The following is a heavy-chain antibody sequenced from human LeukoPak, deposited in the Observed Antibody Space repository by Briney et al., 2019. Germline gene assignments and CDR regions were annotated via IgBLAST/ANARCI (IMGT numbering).Heavy chain of an antibody. D-gene: IGHD2-21*01. V-gene: IGHV4-4*08. CDR2: MYSSGST. CDR3: ARGTVGRTYCGGDCYSPIDY. Sequence: PSETLSLTCAVYGGSFSGYYWSWIRQPPGKGLEWIGRMYSSGSTNYNPSLKSRVTISVDTSKNQFSLKLSSVTAADTAVYYCARGTVGRTYCGGDCYSPIDYWGQGSLVTVSS. CDR1: GGSFSGYY. J-gene: IGHJ4*02.